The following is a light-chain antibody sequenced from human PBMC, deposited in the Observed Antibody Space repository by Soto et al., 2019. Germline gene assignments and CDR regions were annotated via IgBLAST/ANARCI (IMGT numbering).Light chain of an antibody. CDR1: QGISNY. V-gene: IGKV1-27*01. CDR2: AAS. CDR3: QKYNSASIT. J-gene: IGKJ5*01. Sequence: DIQMTQSPSSLSASVGDRFTSTCRASQGISNYLAWYQQKPGKVPKLLIYAASTLQSGVPSRFSGSGSGTDFTLTISSLQPEDVATYYCQKYNSASITFGPGTRLEIK.